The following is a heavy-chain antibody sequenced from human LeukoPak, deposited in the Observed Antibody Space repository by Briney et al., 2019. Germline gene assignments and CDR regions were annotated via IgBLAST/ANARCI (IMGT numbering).Heavy chain of an antibody. Sequence: GASVKVSCKASGYTFISYGISWVRQAPGQGLEWMGWISAYNGNTNYAQKLQGRVTMTTDTSTSTAYMELRSLRSDDTAVYYCARGVHDILTGYYWYFDYWGQGTLVTVSS. CDR1: GYTFISYG. V-gene: IGHV1-18*01. CDR3: ARGVHDILTGYYWYFDY. CDR2: ISAYNGNT. J-gene: IGHJ4*02. D-gene: IGHD3-9*01.